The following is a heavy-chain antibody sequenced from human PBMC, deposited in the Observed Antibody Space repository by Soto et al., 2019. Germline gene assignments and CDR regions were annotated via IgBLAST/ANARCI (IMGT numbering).Heavy chain of an antibody. V-gene: IGHV3-30*18. Sequence: GGSLRLSCAASGFTFSSYGMHWVRQAPGKGLEWVAVISYDGSNKYYADSVKGRFTISRDNSKNTLYLQMNSLRAEDTAVYYCAKDYCDSRSPDYWGQGTLVTVSS. CDR3: AKDYCDSRSPDY. CDR2: ISYDGSNK. CDR1: GFTFSSYG. J-gene: IGHJ4*02. D-gene: IGHD3-22*01.